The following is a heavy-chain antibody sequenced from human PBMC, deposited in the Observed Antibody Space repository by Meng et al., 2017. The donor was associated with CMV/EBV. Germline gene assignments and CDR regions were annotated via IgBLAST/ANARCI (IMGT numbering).Heavy chain of an antibody. V-gene: IGHV1-69*02. CDR3: ARGAHSGSYYFLDFSLPDY. D-gene: IGHD1-26*01. CDR1: GGTFSSYT. J-gene: IGHJ4*02. CDR2: IIPILGIA. Sequence: SVKVSCKASGGTFSSYTISWVRQAPGQGLEWMGRIIPILGIANYAQKFQGRVTITADKSTSTAYMELSSLRSEDTAVYYCARGAHSGSYYFLDFSLPDYWGQGTLVTVSS.